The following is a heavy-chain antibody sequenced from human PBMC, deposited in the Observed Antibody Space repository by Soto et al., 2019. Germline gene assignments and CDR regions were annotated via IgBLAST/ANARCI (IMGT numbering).Heavy chain of an antibody. D-gene: IGHD7-27*01. V-gene: IGHV3-30*03. J-gene: IGHJ4*02. CDR2: ISRDGSVK. CDR1: GFTFSTSG. Sequence: QVQLVESGGGVVQPGTSLRLSCVASGFTFSTSGRHWVRQAPGKGLEWVAVISRDGSVKYYADSVKGRFTISRDTSKNTLYLQMISLRAEDTAVYYCAGEIASGYWGQGTLVTVSS. CDR3: AGEIASGY.